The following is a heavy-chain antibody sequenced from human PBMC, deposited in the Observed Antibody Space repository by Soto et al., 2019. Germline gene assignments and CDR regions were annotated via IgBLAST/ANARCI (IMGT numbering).Heavy chain of an antibody. CDR1: GGSISSYY. CDR2: IYYSGST. V-gene: IGHV4-59*08. D-gene: IGHD5-18*01. CDR3: ARRYGSCFDY. Sequence: QVQLQESGPGLVKPSETLSLTCTVSGGSISSYYWSWIRQPPGKGLEWIGYIYYSGSTNYNPSLKSRFTISLDTSKNQFSLKLSSVTAADTALYYCARRYGSCFDYWGQGTLVTVSS. J-gene: IGHJ4*02.